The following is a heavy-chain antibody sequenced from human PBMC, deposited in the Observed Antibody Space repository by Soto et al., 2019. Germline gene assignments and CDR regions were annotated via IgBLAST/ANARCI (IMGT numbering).Heavy chain of an antibody. CDR3: ARCRGSSGYFWFDP. D-gene: IGHD5-12*01. V-gene: IGHV1-18*01. CDR2: ISGHNDNS. J-gene: IGHJ5*02. CDR1: GYIFSNYG. Sequence: GASVKVSCKTSGYIFSNYGITWVRQAPGQGLEWVGWISGHNDNSKYAQKVQGRVTLTTDTSTSAAYMELRNLMSDDTAVYFCARCRGSSGYFWFDPWGQGTLVTVCS.